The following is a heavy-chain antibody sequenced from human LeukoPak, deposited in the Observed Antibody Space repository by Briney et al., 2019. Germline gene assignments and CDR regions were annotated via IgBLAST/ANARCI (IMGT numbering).Heavy chain of an antibody. Sequence: SETLSLTCTVSGGSISSGDYYWSWIRQPPGKGLEWIGYIYYSGSTYYNPSLKSRVTISVGTSKNQFSLKLSSVTAADTAVYYCAREGTVTTFRDYFDYWGQGTLVTVSS. V-gene: IGHV4-30-4*01. CDR1: GGSISSGDYY. D-gene: IGHD4-17*01. CDR2: IYYSGST. J-gene: IGHJ4*02. CDR3: AREGTVTTFRDYFDY.